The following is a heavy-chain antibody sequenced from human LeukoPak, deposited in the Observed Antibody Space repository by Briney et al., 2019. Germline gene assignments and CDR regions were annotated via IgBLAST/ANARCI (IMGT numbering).Heavy chain of an antibody. CDR3: AKEPYDSSGYYYAG. D-gene: IGHD3-22*01. CDR1: GFTFSSYA. V-gene: IGHV3-23*01. J-gene: IGHJ4*02. CDR2: ISGSGGST. Sequence: PGRSLRLSCAASGFTFSSYAMSWVRQAPGKGLEWVSVISGSGGSTYYADSVKGRFTISRDNSNNTLYLQMNSLRAEDTAVYYCAKEPYDSSGYYYAGWGQGTLVTVSS.